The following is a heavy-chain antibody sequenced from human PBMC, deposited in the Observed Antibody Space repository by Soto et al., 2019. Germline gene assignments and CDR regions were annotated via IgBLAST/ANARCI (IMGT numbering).Heavy chain of an antibody. CDR2: ISGSGGST. D-gene: IGHD6-19*01. CDR1: GFTFSSYA. V-gene: IGHV3-23*01. Sequence: VGSLRLSCAASGFTFSSYAMSWVRQAPGKGLEWVSAISGSGGSTYYADSVKGRFTISRDNSKNTLYLQMNSLRAEDTAVYYCAKDIAVADTAFDYWGQGTLVTVSS. CDR3: AKDIAVADTAFDY. J-gene: IGHJ4*02.